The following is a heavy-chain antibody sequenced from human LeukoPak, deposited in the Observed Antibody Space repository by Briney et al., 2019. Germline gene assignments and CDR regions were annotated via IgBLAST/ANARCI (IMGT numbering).Heavy chain of an antibody. CDR3: ARAKDRNYKWSWFDP. D-gene: IGHD1-14*01. Sequence: GGSLRLSCAASGFTFSSYWMSWVRQAPGKGLEWVANIKQDGSEKYYVDSVKGRFTISRDNAKNSLYLQMNSLRAEDTAVYYCARAKDRNYKWSWFDPWGQGTLVTVSS. CDR1: GFTFSSYW. V-gene: IGHV3-7*01. CDR2: IKQDGSEK. J-gene: IGHJ5*02.